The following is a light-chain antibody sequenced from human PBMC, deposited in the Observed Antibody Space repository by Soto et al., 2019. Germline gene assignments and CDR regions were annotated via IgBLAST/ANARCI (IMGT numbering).Light chain of an antibody. V-gene: IGKV4-1*01. Sequence: DIVMTQSPDSLAVSLGERATINCKSSQSVLYSSNNKNYLAWYQQKPGQPPKLLIYWASTGESGVPDRFSGSGSGKDFTLTISSLQAEDVAVYYCQQYYSTPLTFGGGTKVEIK. CDR1: QSVLYSSNNKNY. CDR3: QQYYSTPLT. CDR2: WAS. J-gene: IGKJ4*01.